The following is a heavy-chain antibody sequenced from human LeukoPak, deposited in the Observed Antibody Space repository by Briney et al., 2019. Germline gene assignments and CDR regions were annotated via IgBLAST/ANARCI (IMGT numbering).Heavy chain of an antibody. Sequence: SETLSLTCTVSGGSISSYYWSWIRQPAGKGLDWIGRIYPSESTNYIPSLKSRVTMSVDTSKNHFSLKLSSVTAADTAVYYSARARGASTDRAFDIWGQGTMVTVSS. CDR2: IYPSEST. V-gene: IGHV4-4*07. D-gene: IGHD2-15*01. CDR1: GGSISSYY. CDR3: ARARGASTDRAFDI. J-gene: IGHJ3*02.